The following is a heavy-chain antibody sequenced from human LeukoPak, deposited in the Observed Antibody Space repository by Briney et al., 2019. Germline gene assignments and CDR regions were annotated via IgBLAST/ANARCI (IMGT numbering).Heavy chain of an antibody. V-gene: IGHV3-33*01. J-gene: IGHJ4*02. Sequence: PGRSLRLSCAASGLTFSTYVMHWVRQAPGKGLEWVAVIWYDGSKKDYADSVKGRFTISRDNSKNTLYLQMNSLRAEDTAVYYCAREMNYGDYFDYWGQGTLVTVSS. CDR3: AREMNYGDYFDY. D-gene: IGHD4-17*01. CDR2: IWYDGSKK. CDR1: GLTFSTYV.